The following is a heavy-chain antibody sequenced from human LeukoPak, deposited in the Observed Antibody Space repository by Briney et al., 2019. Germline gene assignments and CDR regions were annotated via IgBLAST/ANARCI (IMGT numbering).Heavy chain of an antibody. J-gene: IGHJ6*02. D-gene: IGHD3-10*01. CDR1: GFTFSSYA. Sequence: PGGSLRLSCAASGFTFSSYAMYWVRQAPGKGLEWVAVISYDGSNKYYADSVKGRFTISRDNSKNTLYLQMNSLRVEDAAVYYCARGYWRRHYYGMDVWGQGTTVTVSS. CDR2: ISYDGSNK. V-gene: IGHV3-30-3*01. CDR3: ARGYWRRHYYGMDV.